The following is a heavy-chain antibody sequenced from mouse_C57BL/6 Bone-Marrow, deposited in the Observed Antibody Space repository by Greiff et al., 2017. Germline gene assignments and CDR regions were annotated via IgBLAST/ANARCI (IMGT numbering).Heavy chain of an antibody. CDR1: GYAFSSYW. Sequence: VKLMESGAELVKPGASVKISCKASGYAFSSYWMNWVKQRPGKGLEWIGQIYPGDGDTNYNGKFKGKATLTADKSSSTAYMQLSSLTSEDSAVYFCAVITTVVGYFDYWGQGTTLTVSS. CDR2: IYPGDGDT. V-gene: IGHV1-80*01. J-gene: IGHJ2*01. D-gene: IGHD1-1*01. CDR3: AVITTVVGYFDY.